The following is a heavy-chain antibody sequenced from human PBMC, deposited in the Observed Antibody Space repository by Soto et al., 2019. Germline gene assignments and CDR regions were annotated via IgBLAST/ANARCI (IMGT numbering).Heavy chain of an antibody. J-gene: IGHJ6*02. CDR1: GCTFSNYD. Sequence: EVQLLESGGGLVQPGGSLRLSCAASGCTFSNYDMNWVRQAPGKGLEWVSGISSSGGTTFYADSVKGRLTLSRANPNNTLSLHMNSLRADDRAVYYCAKYWGGYRNYYGIDVWGQGATVTVSS. CDR2: ISSSGGTT. V-gene: IGHV3-23*01. D-gene: IGHD3-3*01. CDR3: AKYWGGYRNYYGIDV.